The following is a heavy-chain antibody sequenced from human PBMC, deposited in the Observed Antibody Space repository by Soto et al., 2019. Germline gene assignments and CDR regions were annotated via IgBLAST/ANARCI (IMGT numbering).Heavy chain of an antibody. J-gene: IGHJ4*02. CDR1: GFTFGSYG. Sequence: QVQLVESGGGVVQPGRSLRLSCAASGFTFGSYGMHWVRQAPGKGLEWVAVIWYDGSNKYYADSVKGRFTISRDNSKNTLYLQMNSLRAEDTAVYYCARDLDYGGNEVDYWGQGTLVTVSS. D-gene: IGHD4-17*01. CDR2: IWYDGSNK. CDR3: ARDLDYGGNEVDY. V-gene: IGHV3-33*01.